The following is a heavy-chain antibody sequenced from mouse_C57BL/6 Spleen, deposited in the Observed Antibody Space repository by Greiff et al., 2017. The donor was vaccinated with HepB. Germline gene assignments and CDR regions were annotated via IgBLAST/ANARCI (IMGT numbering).Heavy chain of an antibody. V-gene: IGHV5-4*01. Sequence: EVHLVESGGGLVKPGGSLKLSCAASGFTFSSYAMSWVRQTPEKRLEWVATISDGGSYTYYPDNVKGRFTISRDNAKNNLYLQMSHLKSEDTAMYYCARGGYYSNYRDWGQGTLVTVSA. CDR2: ISDGGSYT. CDR3: ARGGYYSNYRD. CDR1: GFTFSSYA. J-gene: IGHJ3*01. D-gene: IGHD2-5*01.